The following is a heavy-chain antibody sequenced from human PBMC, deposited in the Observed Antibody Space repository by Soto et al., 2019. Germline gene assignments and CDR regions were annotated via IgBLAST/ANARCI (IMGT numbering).Heavy chain of an antibody. CDR1: GYSFAGYW. CDR3: ARSFTAGTAGDY. CDR2: IDPSDYQT. Sequence: GESLKISCKGSGYSFAGYWITWVRQKQGKGLEWMGRIDPSDYQTYYSPSFRGHVTISVTKSITTVFLQWSSLKASDTAMYFCARSFTAGTAGDYWGQGTLVTVSS. V-gene: IGHV5-10-1*01. D-gene: IGHD6-19*01. J-gene: IGHJ4*02.